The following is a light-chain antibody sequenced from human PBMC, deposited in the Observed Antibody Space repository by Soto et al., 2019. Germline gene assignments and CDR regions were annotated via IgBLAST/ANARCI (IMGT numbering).Light chain of an antibody. Sequence: DIQMTQSPSSLSASVGDRVTITCRASQAISNDLAWYQQKPGKVPKLLIYAASTLQPGVPSRFSGSGSGTDFTLTISSLQPEDVATYYCQKYNSAPHTFGQGTRLEIK. CDR2: AAS. V-gene: IGKV1-27*01. CDR3: QKYNSAPHT. CDR1: QAISND. J-gene: IGKJ5*01.